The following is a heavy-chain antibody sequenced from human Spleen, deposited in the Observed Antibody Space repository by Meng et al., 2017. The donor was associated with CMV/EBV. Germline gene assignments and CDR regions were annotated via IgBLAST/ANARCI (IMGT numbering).Heavy chain of an antibody. CDR2: IYYSGST. CDR1: GGSISSYY. CDR3: ASHSNSAGIGH. V-gene: IGHV4-59*01. J-gene: IGHJ5*02. D-gene: IGHD6-6*01. Sequence: GALRLSCTVSGGSISSYYWSWIRQPPGKGLEWIGYIYYSGSTNYNPSLKSRVTFSLDTSKNQFSLKLSSVTAADTAVYYCASHSNSAGIGHWGQGTLVTVSS.